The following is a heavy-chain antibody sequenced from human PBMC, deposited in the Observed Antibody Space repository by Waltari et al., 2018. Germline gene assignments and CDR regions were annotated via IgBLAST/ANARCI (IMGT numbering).Heavy chain of an antibody. V-gene: IGHV4-38-2*01. CDR2: IYHRGST. J-gene: IGHJ6*03. D-gene: IGHD3-3*01. CDR1: GYSISSGYY. Sequence: QVQLQESGPGLVKPSETLSLTCAVSGYSISSGYYWGWIRQPPGKGLEWIGSIYHRGSTYYNPSLKSRVTISVDTSKNQCSLKLSSVTAADTAVYYCARVGVTADFWSGYYRYYYYYMDVWGKGTTVTVSS. CDR3: ARVGVTADFWSGYYRYYYYYMDV.